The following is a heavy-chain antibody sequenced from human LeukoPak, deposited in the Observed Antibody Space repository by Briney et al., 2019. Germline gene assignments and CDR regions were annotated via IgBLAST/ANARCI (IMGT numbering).Heavy chain of an antibody. Sequence: GGSLRLSCAASGFTFSSHSLNWVRQAPGKGLEWVSSISSGGSYIYYADSVKGRFTISRDNAKNSLYLQMNSLRAEDTAVYYCARVQQSYDILTGYYFWFDPWGQGTLVTVSS. D-gene: IGHD3-9*01. CDR3: ARVQQSYDILTGYYFWFDP. J-gene: IGHJ5*02. V-gene: IGHV3-21*01. CDR2: ISSGGSYI. CDR1: GFTFSSHS.